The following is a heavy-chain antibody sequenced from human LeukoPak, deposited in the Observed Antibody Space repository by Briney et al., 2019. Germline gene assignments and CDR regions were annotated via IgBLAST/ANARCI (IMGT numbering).Heavy chain of an antibody. CDR1: GGSISSGGYY. D-gene: IGHD3-10*01. Sequence: SETLSLTCTVSGGSISSGGYYWSWIRQHPGKGLEWIGYIYYSGSTYYNPSLKSRVTISVDTSKNQFSLKLSSVTAADTAVYYCARFPPLYGSGSYYKGGFDYWGQGTLVTVSS. V-gene: IGHV4-31*03. J-gene: IGHJ4*02. CDR2: IYYSGST. CDR3: ARFPPLYGSGSYYKGGFDY.